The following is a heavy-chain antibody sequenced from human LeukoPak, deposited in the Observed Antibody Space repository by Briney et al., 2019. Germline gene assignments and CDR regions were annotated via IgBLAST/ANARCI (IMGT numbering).Heavy chain of an antibody. CDR3: ARDYYYDSSGSLNDAFDI. CDR2: IYSSGST. J-gene: IGHJ3*02. V-gene: IGHV4-4*07. Sequence: TSETLSLTCTVSGGSSSNYYWSWIRQPAGKGLEWIGRIYSSGSTNYNPSLKSRVTMSVDTPKNQFSLRLSSVTAADTAVYYCARDYYYDSSGSLNDAFDIWGQGTMVTVSS. CDR1: GGSSSNYY. D-gene: IGHD3-22*01.